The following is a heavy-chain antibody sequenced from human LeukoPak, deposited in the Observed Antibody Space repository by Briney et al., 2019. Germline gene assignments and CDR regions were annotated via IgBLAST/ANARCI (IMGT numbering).Heavy chain of an antibody. V-gene: IGHV3-30-3*01. CDR3: VRDAGTIPEVVNAHFDY. CDR2: ISKDGTRD. Sequence: GTSLRLSCEASVSTFISYLIHLVRQAPGKGLEWVELISKDGTRDWYATSVRGRFTISRDNSKNTVYLHMNSLRPEDTALYYCVRDAGTIPEVVNAHFDYWGQGTLVTVSS. D-gene: IGHD1-14*01. CDR1: VSTFISYL. J-gene: IGHJ4*02.